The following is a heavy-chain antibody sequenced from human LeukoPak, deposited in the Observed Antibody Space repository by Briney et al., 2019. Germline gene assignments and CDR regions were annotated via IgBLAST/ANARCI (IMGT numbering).Heavy chain of an antibody. V-gene: IGHV3-23*01. D-gene: IGHD1-26*01. CDR3: AKDFLVGTTVYYFDY. CDR1: GFTFSRYA. CDR2: MSGSGASI. J-gene: IGHJ4*02. Sequence: GGSLRLSCAASGFTFSRYAMSWVRQSPGKGLVWVSVMSGSGASIYYADSVKGRFTISRDNSKNTLYLQMTSLRAEDTAVYYCAKDFLVGTTVYYFDYWGQGTLVTVSS.